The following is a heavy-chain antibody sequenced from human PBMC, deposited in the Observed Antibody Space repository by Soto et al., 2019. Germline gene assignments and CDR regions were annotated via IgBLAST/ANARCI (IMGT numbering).Heavy chain of an antibody. V-gene: IGHV4-59*01. CDR2: IYYSGST. J-gene: IGHJ6*02. CDR3: ARDSGRGSWYDVDYYYGMDV. D-gene: IGHD6-13*01. CDR1: GGSISSYY. Sequence: SETLSLTCTVSGGSISSYYWSWIRQPPGKGLEWIGYIYYSGSTNYNPSLKSRVTISVDTSKNQFSLKLSSVTAADTAVYYCARDSGRGSWYDVDYYYGMDVCVQGNAVTGS.